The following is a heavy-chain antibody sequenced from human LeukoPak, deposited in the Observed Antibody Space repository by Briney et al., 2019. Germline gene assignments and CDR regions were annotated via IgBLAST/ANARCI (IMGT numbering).Heavy chain of an antibody. Sequence: PSETLSLTCTVSGGSISSYYWSWIRQPPGKGLEWIGYIYYSGSTNYNPSLKSRVTISVDTSKNQFSLKLSSVTAADTAVYYCARGYIYCSSTSCHYYYYYMDVWGKGTTVTVSS. CDR3: ARGYIYCSSTSCHYYYYYMDV. D-gene: IGHD2-2*01. CDR1: GGSISSYY. CDR2: IYYSGST. V-gene: IGHV4-59*08. J-gene: IGHJ6*03.